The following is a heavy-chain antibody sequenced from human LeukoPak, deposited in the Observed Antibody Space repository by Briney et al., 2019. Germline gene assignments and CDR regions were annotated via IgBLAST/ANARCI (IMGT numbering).Heavy chain of an antibody. CDR1: GGSISSGGYY. V-gene: IGHV4-31*03. D-gene: IGHD6-13*01. CDR2: IYYSGST. CDR3: ASPFPGIAAAGR. Sequence: SQTLSLTCTVSGGSISSGGYYWSWIRQHPGKGLEWIGYIYYSGSTYYNPSLKSRVTISVDTSKNQFSLKLSSVTAADTAVYYCASPFPGIAAAGRWGQGTLVTVSS. J-gene: IGHJ4*02.